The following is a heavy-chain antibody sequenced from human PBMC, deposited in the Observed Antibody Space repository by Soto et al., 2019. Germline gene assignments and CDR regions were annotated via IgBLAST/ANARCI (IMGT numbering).Heavy chain of an antibody. Sequence: ASVKVSCKASGSTFSSYAISWVRQAPGQGLEWMGGIIPIFGTANYAQKFQGRVTITADESTSTAYMELSSLRSEDTAVYYCARNMIVVVTTGMDVWGQGTTVTVSS. J-gene: IGHJ6*02. CDR3: ARNMIVVVTTGMDV. D-gene: IGHD3-22*01. V-gene: IGHV1-69*13. CDR2: IIPIFGTA. CDR1: GSTFSSYA.